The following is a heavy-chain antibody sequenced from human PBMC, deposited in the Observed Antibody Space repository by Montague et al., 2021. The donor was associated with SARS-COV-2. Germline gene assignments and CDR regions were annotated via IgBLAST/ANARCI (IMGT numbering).Heavy chain of an antibody. CDR2: ISYDGSNK. CDR3: AGVGYGSGSYWAFDI. V-gene: IGHV3-30-3*01. D-gene: IGHD3-10*01. Sequence: SLTLSCAASGFTFSSYAIHWVRQAPFKVLDWVAVISYDGSNKFYXDSVKGRFTISRDNSKNTLYLQMNSLTADDTAVYYCAGVGYGSGSYWAFDIWGQGTMVSVSS. J-gene: IGHJ3*02. CDR1: GFTFSSYA.